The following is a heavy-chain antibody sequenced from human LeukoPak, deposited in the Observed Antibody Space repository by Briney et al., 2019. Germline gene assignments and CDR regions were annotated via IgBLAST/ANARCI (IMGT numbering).Heavy chain of an antibody. Sequence: SETLSLTCTVSGGSISSSSYYWGWIRQPPGKGLEWIGTIYYSGSGYYNPSLNSRVTISLDTSKNQFSLKLSSVTAADTAIYYCARQWEYSSSWYHYFDSWGQGTLVTVSS. V-gene: IGHV4-39*01. CDR2: IYYSGSG. CDR1: GGSISSSSYY. D-gene: IGHD6-13*01. CDR3: ARQWEYSSSWYHYFDS. J-gene: IGHJ4*02.